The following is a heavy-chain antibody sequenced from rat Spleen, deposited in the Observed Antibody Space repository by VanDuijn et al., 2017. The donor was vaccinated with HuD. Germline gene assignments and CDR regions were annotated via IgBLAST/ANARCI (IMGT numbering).Heavy chain of an antibody. CDR1: GFTFSDYY. V-gene: IGHV5-7*01. Sequence: EVQLVESDGGLVQPGRSLKLSCAASGFTFSDYYMAWVRQAPTKGLEWVATISDDGSITYYRDSVKGRFTISRDNAKSSLYLQMGSLGSGDTATYYCATGITLVWGRGVMVTVSS. CDR2: ISDDGSIT. CDR3: ATGITLV. D-gene: IGHD1-2*01. J-gene: IGHJ2*01.